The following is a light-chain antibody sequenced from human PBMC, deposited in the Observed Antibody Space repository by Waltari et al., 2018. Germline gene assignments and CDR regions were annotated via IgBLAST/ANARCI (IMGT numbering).Light chain of an antibody. Sequence: QTVVTQEPSLSVSPGGTVTLTCALSSGSVSTTSYATWYQQTPGQPPRTLVYKGNSRSSGVPALFSGSILGNKAALTITGAQADDESHYFCFFYMGSGIWVSGGGTKLTVL. CDR3: FFYMGSGIWV. V-gene: IGLV8-61*01. CDR2: KGN. J-gene: IGLJ3*02. CDR1: SGSVSTTSY.